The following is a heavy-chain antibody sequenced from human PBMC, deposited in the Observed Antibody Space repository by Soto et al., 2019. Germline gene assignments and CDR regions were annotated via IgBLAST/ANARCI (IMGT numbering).Heavy chain of an antibody. CDR2: INPNSGGT. CDR1: GYTFTGYY. V-gene: IGHV1-2*02. Sequence: ASVKVSCKASGYTFTGYYMHWVRQAPGQGLELMGWINPNSGGTNYAQKFQGRVTMTRDTSISTAYMELSRLRSDDTAVYYCARGRIAARPGSNWFDPWGQGTLVTVSS. D-gene: IGHD6-6*01. J-gene: IGHJ5*02. CDR3: ARGRIAARPGSNWFDP.